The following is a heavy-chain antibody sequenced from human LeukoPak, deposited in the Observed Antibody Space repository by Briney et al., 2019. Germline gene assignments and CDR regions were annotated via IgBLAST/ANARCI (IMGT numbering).Heavy chain of an antibody. CDR1: GYSFTSYW. V-gene: IGHV5-51*01. Sequence: GESLQISCKGSGYSFTSYWIGWGRQMPGKGLEWMGVIYGADYTTIYSPPFHGQITISADKSISTAYLQWTSLKASDTAMYYCARRPAGTRTFDYCGQGALVTVSS. CDR3: ARRPAGTRTFDY. D-gene: IGHD1-7*01. J-gene: IGHJ4*02. CDR2: IYGADYTT.